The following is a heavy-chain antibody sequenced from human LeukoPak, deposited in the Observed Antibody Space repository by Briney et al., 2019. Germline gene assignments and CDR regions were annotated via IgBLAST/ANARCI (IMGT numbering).Heavy chain of an antibody. CDR1: GFTFSSYA. CDR2: IHLSGTPI. CDR3: ARDRGYARTDSGGYPVFDL. J-gene: IGHJ4*02. D-gene: IGHD6-19*01. V-gene: IGHV3-48*04. Sequence: GSLRLSCAASGFTFSSYAMHWVRQAPGKGLEWISYIHLSGTPIHYADPVKGRFSISRDNVNNALYLQMDNLRVEDTAVYFCARDRGYARTDSGGYPVFDLWGQGTLVTVSS.